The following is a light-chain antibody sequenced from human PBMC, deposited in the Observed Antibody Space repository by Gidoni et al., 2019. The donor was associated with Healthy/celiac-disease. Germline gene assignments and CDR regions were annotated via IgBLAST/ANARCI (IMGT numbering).Light chain of an antibody. CDR3: QQYGSSPWT. Sequence: EIVLTQSPGTLSLSPGERATLSCRASQSVSSSYLAWYQQKPGQAPRLRIYGASSRATGIPDRFSGSWSGTDFTLTISRLEPEDFAVYYCQQYGSSPWTFGQGTKVEIK. V-gene: IGKV3-20*01. CDR2: GAS. CDR1: QSVSSSY. J-gene: IGKJ1*01.